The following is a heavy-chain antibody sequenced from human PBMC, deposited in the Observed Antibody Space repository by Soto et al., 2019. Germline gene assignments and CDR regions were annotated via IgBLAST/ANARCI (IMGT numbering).Heavy chain of an antibody. D-gene: IGHD3-9*01. Sequence: GGSLRLSCAASGFTFSSYAMSWVRQAPGKGLEWVSAISGSGGSTYYADSVKGRFTISRDNSKNTLYLQMNSLRAEDTAVYYCAMGPDILTGYEVYWGQGTLVTVSS. CDR2: ISGSGGST. CDR3: AMGPDILTGYEVY. V-gene: IGHV3-23*01. CDR1: GFTFSSYA. J-gene: IGHJ4*02.